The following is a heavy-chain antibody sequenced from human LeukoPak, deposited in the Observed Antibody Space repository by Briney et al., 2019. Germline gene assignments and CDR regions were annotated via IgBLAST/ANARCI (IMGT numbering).Heavy chain of an antibody. CDR3: ARDRDPFGELIPPLDY. J-gene: IGHJ4*02. V-gene: IGHV3-33*01. CDR1: GFTFSSYG. Sequence: GRSLRLSCAASGFTFSSYGMHWVRQAPGKGLEWVAVIRYDGSNKYYADSVKGRFTISRDNSKNTLYLQMNSLRAEDTAVYYCARDRDPFGELIPPLDYWGQGTLVTVSS. CDR2: IRYDGSNK. D-gene: IGHD3-10*01.